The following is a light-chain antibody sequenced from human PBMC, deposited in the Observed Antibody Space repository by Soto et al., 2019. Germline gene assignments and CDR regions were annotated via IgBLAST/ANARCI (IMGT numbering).Light chain of an antibody. CDR2: GNS. CDR1: SSNIGAGYD. J-gene: IGLJ3*02. CDR3: QSYDSSLSGWV. Sequence: QSVLTQPPSVSGAPGQRVTISCTESSSNIGAGYDVHWYQQLPGTAPKLLTYGNSNRPSGVPDRFSGSKSGTSASLAITGLQAEDEADYYGQSYDSSLSGWVFGGGTKLTVL. V-gene: IGLV1-40*01.